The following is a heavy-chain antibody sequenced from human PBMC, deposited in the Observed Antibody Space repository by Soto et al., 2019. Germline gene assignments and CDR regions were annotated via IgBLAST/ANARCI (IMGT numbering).Heavy chain of an antibody. Sequence: PGGSLRLSCAASGFTFSSYGMHWVRQAPGKGLEWVAVIWYDGSNKYYADSVKGRFTISRDNSKNTLYLQMNSLRAEDTAVYYCARDQWPYDSSGYSVALDYWGQGTLVTVSS. D-gene: IGHD3-22*01. CDR3: ARDQWPYDSSGYSVALDY. V-gene: IGHV3-33*01. CDR2: IWYDGSNK. CDR1: GFTFSSYG. J-gene: IGHJ4*02.